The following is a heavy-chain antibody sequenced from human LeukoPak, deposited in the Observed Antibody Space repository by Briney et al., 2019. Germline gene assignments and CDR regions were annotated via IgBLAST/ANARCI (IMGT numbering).Heavy chain of an antibody. CDR2: IYPGDSDT. CDR1: GYNFPIYW. V-gene: IGHV5-51*01. Sequence: GESLKISCQGSGYNFPIYWIGWVRQMPGKGLEWMGIIYPGDSDTRYSPSFQGQVTISADKSISTAYLQWSSLKASDTAMYYCARPRIVGSPHAFDVWGQGTMVTVSS. D-gene: IGHD1-26*01. J-gene: IGHJ3*01. CDR3: ARPRIVGSPHAFDV.